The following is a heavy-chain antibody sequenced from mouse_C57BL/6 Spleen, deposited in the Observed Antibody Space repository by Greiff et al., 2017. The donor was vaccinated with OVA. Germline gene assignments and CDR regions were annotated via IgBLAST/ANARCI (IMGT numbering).Heavy chain of an antibody. V-gene: IGHV1-64*01. CDR2: IHPNSGST. J-gene: IGHJ3*01. CDR1: GYTFTSYW. Sequence: QVQLQQPGAELVKPGASVKLSCKASGYTFTSYWMHWVKQRPGQGLEWIGMIHPNSGSTNYNEKFKSKATLTVDKSSSTAYMQLSSLTSEDSAVYYCARGVDNSAWFAYWGQGTLVTVSA. CDR3: ARGVDNSAWFAY. D-gene: IGHD1-3*01.